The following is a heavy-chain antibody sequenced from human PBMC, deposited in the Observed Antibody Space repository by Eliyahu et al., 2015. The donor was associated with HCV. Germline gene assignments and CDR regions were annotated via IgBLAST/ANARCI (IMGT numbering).Heavy chain of an antibody. Sequence: PGKGLEWVANIKQDGSETFFVDSVKGRFTMSRDNAKNSLYLQMNSLRREDTAVYYCAREGGRVCSWGQGTLVTVSS. CDR2: IKQDGSET. CDR3: AREGGRVCS. V-gene: IGHV3-7*01. D-gene: IGHD2-21*01. J-gene: IGHJ5*02.